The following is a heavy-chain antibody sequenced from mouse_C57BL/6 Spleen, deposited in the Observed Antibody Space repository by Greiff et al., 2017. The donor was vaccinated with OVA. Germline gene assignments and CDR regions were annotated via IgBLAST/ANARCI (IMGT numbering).Heavy chain of an antibody. Sequence: EVKLVESGGGLVQPGGSLSLSCAASGFTFTDYYMSWVRQPPGKALEWLGFIRNKANGYTTEYSASVKGRFTISRDNSQSILYLQMNALRAEDSATYYCARERDYYDYDGYYFDYWGQGTTLTVSS. CDR1: GFTFTDYY. V-gene: IGHV7-3*01. CDR2: IRNKANGYTT. CDR3: ARERDYYDYDGYYFDY. J-gene: IGHJ2*01. D-gene: IGHD2-4*01.